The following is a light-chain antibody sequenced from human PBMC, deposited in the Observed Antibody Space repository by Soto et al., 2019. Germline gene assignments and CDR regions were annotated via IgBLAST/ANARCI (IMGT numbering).Light chain of an antibody. J-gene: IGKJ3*01. V-gene: IGKV3-20*01. Sequence: EIVLTQSTGTLSLSPGDTATLSCRASQTVSNYHLAWYQQKPGHAPRLLIYGVSSRDTGIPDRFTGSGSGTDFTLTITRLEPEDFAVYYCQQYGGSPPRFSFGPGTKVDIK. CDR3: QQYGGSPPRFS. CDR1: QTVSNYH. CDR2: GVS.